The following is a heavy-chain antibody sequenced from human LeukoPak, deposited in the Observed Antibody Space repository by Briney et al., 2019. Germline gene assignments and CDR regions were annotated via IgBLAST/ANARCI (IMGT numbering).Heavy chain of an antibody. CDR1: DYSISSGYY. V-gene: IGHV4-38-2*02. CDR3: ARAHYYGSGSYYRMNYYYYMDV. D-gene: IGHD3-10*01. Sequence: SETLSLTCTVSDYSISSGYYWGWIRQPPGKGLEWIGSIYHSGSTNYNPSLKSRVTISVDTSKNQFSLKLSSVTAADTAVYYCARAHYYGSGSYYRMNYYYYMDVWGKGTTVTVSS. CDR2: IYHSGST. J-gene: IGHJ6*03.